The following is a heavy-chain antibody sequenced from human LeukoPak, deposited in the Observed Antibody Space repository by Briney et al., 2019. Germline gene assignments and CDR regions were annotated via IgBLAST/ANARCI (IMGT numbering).Heavy chain of an antibody. CDR1: GGSISSYY. J-gene: IGHJ4*02. CDR3: ARGQWLDDY. D-gene: IGHD6-19*01. V-gene: IGHV4-59*08. Sequence: PSETLSLTCTVSGGSISSYYWSWIRQPPGKGLEWIGYIYCTGSTNYNPSLKSRVTISVDTSKNQFSLKLSSVTAADTAVYYCARGQWLDDYWGQGTLVTVSS. CDR2: IYCTGST.